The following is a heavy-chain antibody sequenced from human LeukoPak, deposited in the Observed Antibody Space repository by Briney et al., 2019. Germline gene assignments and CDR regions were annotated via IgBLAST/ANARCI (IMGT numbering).Heavy chain of an antibody. CDR2: IYTSGST. J-gene: IGHJ4*02. V-gene: IGHV4-4*07. CDR3: ARVGDWVFFDY. Sequence: SETLSLTCTVSGGSISSYYWNWIRQPAGKGLEWIGRIYTSGSTNYNPSLKSRVTISVDRSKNQFSLKLSSVTAADTAVYYCARVGDWVFFDYWGQGTLVTVSS. D-gene: IGHD2-21*01. CDR1: GGSISSYY.